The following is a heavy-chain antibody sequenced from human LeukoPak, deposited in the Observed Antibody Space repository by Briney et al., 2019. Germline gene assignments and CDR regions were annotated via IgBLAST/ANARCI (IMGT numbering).Heavy chain of an antibody. CDR1: GFTFSNAW. V-gene: IGHV3-15*01. Sequence: GGSLRLSCAASGFTFSNAWMSWVRQAPGKGLEWVGRIKSKTDGGTTDYAAPVKGRFTISRDDSKNTLYLQMNSLKTEDTAVYYCTTDKGVAAYYDFWSGYPVVDYWGQGTLVTVSS. D-gene: IGHD3-3*01. J-gene: IGHJ4*02. CDR2: IKSKTDGGTT. CDR3: TTDKGVAAYYDFWSGYPVVDY.